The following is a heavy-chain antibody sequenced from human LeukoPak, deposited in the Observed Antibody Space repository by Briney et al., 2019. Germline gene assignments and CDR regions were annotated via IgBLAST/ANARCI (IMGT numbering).Heavy chain of an antibody. CDR3: ASRLRMFLNGAFDI. D-gene: IGHD3-10*02. V-gene: IGHV3-11*01. J-gene: IGHJ3*02. Sequence: GGSLRLSCAASGFTFSDYYMSWIRQAPGKGLEWVSYISSSGSTIYYADSVKGRFTISRDNAKNSLYLQMNSLRAEDTAVYYCASRLRMFLNGAFDIWGQGTMVTVSS. CDR2: ISSSGSTI. CDR1: GFTFSDYY.